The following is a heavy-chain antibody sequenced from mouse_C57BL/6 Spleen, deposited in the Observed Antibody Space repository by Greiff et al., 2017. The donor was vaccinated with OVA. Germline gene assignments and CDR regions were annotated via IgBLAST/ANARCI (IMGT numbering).Heavy chain of an antibody. J-gene: IGHJ1*03. CDR3: AREYYGSSYGYFDV. V-gene: IGHV5-4*01. D-gene: IGHD1-1*01. CDR1: GFTFSSYA. CDR2: ISDGGSYT. Sequence: EVKLVESGGGLVKPGGSLKLSCAASGFTFSSYAMSWVRQTPEKRLEWVATISDGGSYTYYPDNVKGRFTISRDNAKNNLYLQMSHLKSEDTAMYYCAREYYGSSYGYFDVWGTGTTVTVSS.